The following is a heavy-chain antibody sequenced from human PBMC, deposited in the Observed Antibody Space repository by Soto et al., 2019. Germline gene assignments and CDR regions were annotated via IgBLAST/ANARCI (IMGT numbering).Heavy chain of an antibody. CDR1: GGSISSYY. Sequence: PSETLSLTCTVSGGSISSYYWSRIRQPPGKGLEWIGYIYYSGSTNYNPSLKSRVTISVDTSKNQFSLKLSSVTAADTAVYYCARVTTVVNDFDYWGQGTLVTVSS. CDR2: IYYSGST. J-gene: IGHJ4*02. V-gene: IGHV4-59*01. CDR3: ARVTTVVNDFDY. D-gene: IGHD4-17*01.